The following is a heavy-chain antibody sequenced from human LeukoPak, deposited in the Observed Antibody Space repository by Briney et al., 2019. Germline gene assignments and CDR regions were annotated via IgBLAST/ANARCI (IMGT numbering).Heavy chain of an antibody. V-gene: IGHV1-46*01. CDR1: GYTFSSYY. D-gene: IGHD1-26*01. CDR3: ARAREGLDY. Sequence: GASVKVSCKASGYTFSSYYVHWVRQAPGQGLEWMGMIIPSDGFTSYAQKFQGRVTITRNTSISTAYMELSSLRSEDTAVYYCARAREGLDYWGQGTLVTVSS. J-gene: IGHJ4*02. CDR2: IIPSDGFT.